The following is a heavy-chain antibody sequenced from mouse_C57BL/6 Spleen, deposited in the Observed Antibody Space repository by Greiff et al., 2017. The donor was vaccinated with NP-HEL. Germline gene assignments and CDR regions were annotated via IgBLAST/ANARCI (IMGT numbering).Heavy chain of an antibody. CDR1: GYTFTNSW. D-gene: IGHD1-2*01. V-gene: IGHV1-63*01. J-gene: IGHJ2*01. CDR3: ARSGTTAYFDY. CDR2: IYPAGGYT. Sequence: VQLQESGAELVRPGTSVKMSCKASGYTFTNSWIGWAKQRPEHGLEWIGNIYPAGGYTNYTEKFQGKATLTADKSSSTAYMQFSRLTSEDSAIDYCARSGTTAYFDYWGQGTTRTVAT.